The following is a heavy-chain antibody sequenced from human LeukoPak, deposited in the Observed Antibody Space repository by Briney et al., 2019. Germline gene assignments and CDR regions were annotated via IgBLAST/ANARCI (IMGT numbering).Heavy chain of an antibody. CDR1: GFTFSSYA. CDR2: IPSSGPIT. CDR3: ANRVAQHDS. Sequence: GGSLRLSCAASGFTFSSYAMSWVRQAPGKGLEWVSGIPSSGPITYYADSVKGRFTISRDNSKNTLYLQMNSLTAEDTGIYYCANRVAQHDSWGQGTLVTVSS. V-gene: IGHV3-23*01. J-gene: IGHJ5*02. D-gene: IGHD3-3*01.